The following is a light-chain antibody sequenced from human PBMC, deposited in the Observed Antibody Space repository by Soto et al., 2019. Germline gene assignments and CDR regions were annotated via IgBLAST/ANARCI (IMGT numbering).Light chain of an antibody. CDR1: QSVSSSY. V-gene: IGKV3-20*01. CDR3: QQSSSSPIT. J-gene: IGKJ5*01. CDR2: AAS. Sequence: EIVLTQSPGTLSLSPGERATLSCSASQSVSSSYLAWYQQTPGQAPRLLMSAASSRATGIPDRFSGSGSGTDFTLTISGLEAEDFAVYYCQQSSSSPITFGQGTRLEIK.